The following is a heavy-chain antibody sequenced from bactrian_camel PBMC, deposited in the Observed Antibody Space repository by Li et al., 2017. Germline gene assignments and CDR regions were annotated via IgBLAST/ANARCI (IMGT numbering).Heavy chain of an antibody. Sequence: HVQLVESGGGSVQTGGSLRLSCTSSQYTSSTNCMGWFRQAPGKEREGVASISLGGGITYYADSVKGRFTIHKDNAKNTLYLQMNSLKPEDTAMYYCAIDTYCSDGWPVEFADWGQGTQVTVS. CDR1: QYTSSTNC. J-gene: IGHJ4*01. V-gene: IGHV3S1*01. CDR2: ISLGGGIT. D-gene: IGHD2*01. CDR3: AIDTYCSDGWPVEFAD.